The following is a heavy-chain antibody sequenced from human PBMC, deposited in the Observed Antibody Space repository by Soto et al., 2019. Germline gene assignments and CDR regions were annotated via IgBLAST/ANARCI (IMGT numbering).Heavy chain of an antibody. J-gene: IGHJ4*02. Sequence: EVQLVESGGGLVQPGGSLRLSCAASGFTFSSYSMNCVRQAPGKGLEWVSYISSSSSTIYYADSVKGRFTISRDNAKNSLYLQMNSLRAEDTAVYYCASIYYGSGKPLGYWGQGTLVTVSS. CDR3: ASIYYGSGKPLGY. CDR2: ISSSSSTI. V-gene: IGHV3-48*01. D-gene: IGHD3-10*01. CDR1: GFTFSSYS.